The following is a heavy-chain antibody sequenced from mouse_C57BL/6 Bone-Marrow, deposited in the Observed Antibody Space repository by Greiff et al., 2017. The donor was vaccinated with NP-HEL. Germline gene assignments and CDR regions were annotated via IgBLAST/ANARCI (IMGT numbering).Heavy chain of an antibody. D-gene: IGHD2-4*01. CDR2: INPNNGGT. CDR1: GYTFTDYN. J-gene: IGHJ4*01. CDR3: ARRECDYDKGMDY. V-gene: IGHV1-18*01. Sequence: EVKLQESGPELVKPGASVKIPCKASGYTFTDYNMDWVKQSHGKSLEWIGDINPNNGGTIYNQKFKGKATLTVDKSSSTAYMELRSLTSEDTAVYYCARRECDYDKGMDYWGQGTSVTVSS.